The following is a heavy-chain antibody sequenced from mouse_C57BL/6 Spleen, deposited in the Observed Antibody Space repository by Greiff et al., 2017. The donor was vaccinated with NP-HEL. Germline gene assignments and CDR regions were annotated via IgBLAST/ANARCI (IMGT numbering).Heavy chain of an antibody. J-gene: IGHJ2*01. D-gene: IGHD2-1*01. Sequence: VQLQQSGAELVMPGASVKLSCKASGYTFTSYWMHWVKQRPGQGLEWIGEIDPSDSYTNYNQKFKGKSTLTVDKSSSTAYMQLSSLTSEDSAVYYCARGRGYGNLDYWGQGTTLTVSS. CDR3: ARGRGYGNLDY. CDR1: GYTFTSYW. CDR2: IDPSDSYT. V-gene: IGHV1-69*01.